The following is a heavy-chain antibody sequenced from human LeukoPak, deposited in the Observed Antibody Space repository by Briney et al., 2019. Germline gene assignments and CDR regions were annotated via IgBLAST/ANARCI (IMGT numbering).Heavy chain of an antibody. J-gene: IGHJ4*02. V-gene: IGHV1-8*01. D-gene: IGHD2-15*01. CDR2: MNPNSGNT. CDR1: GYTFTSYD. Sequence: ASVKVSCKASGYTFTSYDINWVRQATGQGLEWMGWMNPNSGNTGYAQKFQGRVTMTRNTSISTAYMELSSLRSEDTAVYYCARGGCSGGSCYSLYYFDYWGQGTLVTVSS. CDR3: ARGGCSGGSCYSLYYFDY.